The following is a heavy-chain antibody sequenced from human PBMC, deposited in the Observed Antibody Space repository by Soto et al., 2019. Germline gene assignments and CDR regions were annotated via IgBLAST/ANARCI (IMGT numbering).Heavy chain of an antibody. CDR3: AKRIMATIGHFDS. CDR1: GFTFSSYA. Sequence: HPGGSLRLSCAASGFTFSSYAMSWVRQAPGKGLEWVSSISGIGHSTHYADSVKGRFTISRDNSKNTLFLQMSSLRAEDTAVYYCAKRIMATIGHFDSCGQGTLVTVYS. CDR2: ISGIGHST. J-gene: IGHJ4*02. D-gene: IGHD5-12*01. V-gene: IGHV3-23*01.